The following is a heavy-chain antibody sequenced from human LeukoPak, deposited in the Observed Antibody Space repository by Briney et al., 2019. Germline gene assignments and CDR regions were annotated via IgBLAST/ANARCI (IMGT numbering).Heavy chain of an antibody. Sequence: GASVKVSCKASGYTFTSYDINWVRQATGQGLEWTGWMNPNSGNTGYAQKFQGRVTITRNTSISTAYMELSSLRSEDTAVYYCARGDYYYYMDVWGKGTTVTVSS. CDR1: GYTFTSYD. CDR3: ARGDYYYYMDV. J-gene: IGHJ6*03. V-gene: IGHV1-8*03. CDR2: MNPNSGNT.